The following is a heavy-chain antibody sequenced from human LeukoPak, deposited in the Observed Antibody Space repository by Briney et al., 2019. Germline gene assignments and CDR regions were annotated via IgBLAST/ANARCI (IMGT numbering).Heavy chain of an antibody. V-gene: IGHV3-30*03. J-gene: IGHJ4*02. CDR1: GFIFSSYG. CDR3: ASYSYGPTQPEHDY. Sequence: HPGRSLRLSCAASGFIFSSYGMHWVRQAPGKGLEWVAVISYDGSNKKYADSVKGRFTISRDNSKNTLYLQMNSLRAEDTAVYYCASYSYGPTQPEHDYWGQGTLVTVSS. D-gene: IGHD5-18*01. CDR2: ISYDGSNK.